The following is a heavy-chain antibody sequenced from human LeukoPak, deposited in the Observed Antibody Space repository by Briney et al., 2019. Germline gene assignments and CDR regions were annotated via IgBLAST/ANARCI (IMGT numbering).Heavy chain of an antibody. CDR2: MNPNSGNT. D-gene: IGHD3-10*01. CDR3: ARRPPGPYGSGSYYNVDY. V-gene: IGHV1-8*01. CDR1: GYTFTSYD. J-gene: IGHJ4*02. Sequence: GASVKVSCKASGYTFTSYDINWVRQATGQGLEWMGWMNPNSGNTGYAQKFQGRVTMTRNTSISTAYMELSSLRSEDTAVYYCARRPPGPYGSGSYYNVDYWGQGTLVTVSS.